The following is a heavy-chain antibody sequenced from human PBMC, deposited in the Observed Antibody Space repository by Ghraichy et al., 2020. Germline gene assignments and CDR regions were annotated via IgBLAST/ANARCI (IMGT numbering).Heavy chain of an antibody. CDR2: IYYSGST. CDR1: GGSISSYY. D-gene: IGHD4-23*01. CDR3: ARAGGRLEYYYYCGMDV. J-gene: IGHJ6*02. V-gene: IGHV4-59*01. Sequence: SETLSLTCTVSGGSISSYYWSWIRQPPGKGLEWIGDIYYSGSTNYNPSLKSRVTISVDTSKNQFSLKLSSVTAADTAVYYCARAGGRLEYYYYCGMDVWGQGTPVTVSS.